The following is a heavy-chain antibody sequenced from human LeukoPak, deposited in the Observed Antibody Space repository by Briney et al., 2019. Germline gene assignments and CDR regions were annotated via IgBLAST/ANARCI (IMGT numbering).Heavy chain of an antibody. J-gene: IGHJ4*02. D-gene: IGHD2-2*02. CDR3: VRYCSSTTCYTRAVDY. CDR2: IYHSGTA. Sequence: SETLSLTCTVSGYSITSGYNWAWIRHPPAKVLEWIGSIYHSGTAYYNQSLKSRVTISVDTSKNQFSLKMSSVTAADTAVYYCVRYCSSTTCYTRAVDYWGQGTLVIVCS. CDR1: GYSITSGYN. V-gene: IGHV4-38-2*02.